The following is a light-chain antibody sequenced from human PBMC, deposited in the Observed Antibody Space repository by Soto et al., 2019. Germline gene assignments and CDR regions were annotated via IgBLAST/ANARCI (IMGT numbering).Light chain of an antibody. CDR3: QQYGISPRT. CDR2: GAS. Sequence: EIVLTQSPGTLSLSPGDRATLSCRASQSVSSSYLAWYQQTPGQAPRLLIYGASSRDTGIPDRVSCSGSGTDFTLTISRLEPEELAVYYGQQYGISPRTFGQGTKVDI. V-gene: IGKV3-20*01. J-gene: IGKJ1*01. CDR1: QSVSSSY.